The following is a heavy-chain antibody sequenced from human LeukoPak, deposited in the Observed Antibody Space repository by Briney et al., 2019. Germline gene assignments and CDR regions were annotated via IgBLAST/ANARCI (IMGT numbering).Heavy chain of an antibody. CDR1: GFTFSDYY. J-gene: IGHJ4*02. V-gene: IGHV3-11*04. CDR3: ARDSDDDYGDSFDY. D-gene: IGHD4-17*01. CDR2: ISSSGSTI. Sequence: GGSLRLSCAASGFTFSDYYMSWIRQAPGKGLEWVSYISSSGSTIYYADSVKGRFPISRDNAKNSLYLQMNSLRAEDTAVYYCARDSDDDYGDSFDYWGQGTLVTVSS.